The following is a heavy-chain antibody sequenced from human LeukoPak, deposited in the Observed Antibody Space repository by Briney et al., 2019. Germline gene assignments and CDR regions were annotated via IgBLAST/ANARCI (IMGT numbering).Heavy chain of an antibody. J-gene: IGHJ4*02. CDR1: GGSFSGYY. CDR2: INRSGST. D-gene: IGHD3-22*01. Sequence: SETLSLTCAVYGGSFSGYYWSWIRQPPGKGLEWIGEINRSGSTNYNPSLKSRVTISVDTSKNQFSLKLSSVTAADTAVYYCARGGSYYDSSGYLALDYWGQGTLVTVSS. CDR3: ARGGSYYDSSGYLALDY. V-gene: IGHV4-34*01.